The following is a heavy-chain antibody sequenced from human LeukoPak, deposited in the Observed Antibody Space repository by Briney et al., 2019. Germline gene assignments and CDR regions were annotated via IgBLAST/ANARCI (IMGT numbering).Heavy chain of an antibody. CDR3: AKDSWSDQLTFICDS. V-gene: IGHV3-23*01. J-gene: IGHJ5*02. CDR1: GFTFTNYV. Sequence: GGSLRLSCAASGFTFTNYVMSWVRQAPGKGLEWVSGISGSGGRTFYADSVKGRFSISRDNSKNTLSLQMNSLRADDTAVYYCAKDSWSDQLTFICDSWGQGILVTVSS. D-gene: IGHD2-2*01. CDR2: ISGSGGRT.